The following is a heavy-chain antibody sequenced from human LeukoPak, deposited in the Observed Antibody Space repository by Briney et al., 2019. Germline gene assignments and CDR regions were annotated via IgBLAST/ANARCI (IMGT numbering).Heavy chain of an antibody. J-gene: IGHJ5*02. CDR1: GGSISSYY. D-gene: IGHD4-17*01. V-gene: IGHV4-59*01. Sequence: SETLSLTCTVSGGSISSYYWSWIRQPPGKGLEWIGYIYYSGSTNYNPSLKSRVTISVDTSKNQFSLKLSSVTAADTAVYYCARGFATVYPWFDPWGQATLVTVSS. CDR2: IYYSGST. CDR3: ARGFATVYPWFDP.